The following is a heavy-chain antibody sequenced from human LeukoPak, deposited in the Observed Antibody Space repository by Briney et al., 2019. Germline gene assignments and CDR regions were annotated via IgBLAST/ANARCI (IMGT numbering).Heavy chain of an antibody. D-gene: IGHD2-15*01. CDR3: ARGRYCSADICSGGDAFDI. V-gene: IGHV4-4*07. J-gene: IGHJ3*02. CDR2: IYTRGST. Sequence: SETLSLTCTVSGVSINNYYWRWLRQPAGKGLEWLGRIYTRGSTNYNPSLKSRVTMSVDTSKNQFSLKLSSVTAADTAVYYCARGRYCSADICSGGDAFDIWGQGTMVSVSS. CDR1: GVSINNYY.